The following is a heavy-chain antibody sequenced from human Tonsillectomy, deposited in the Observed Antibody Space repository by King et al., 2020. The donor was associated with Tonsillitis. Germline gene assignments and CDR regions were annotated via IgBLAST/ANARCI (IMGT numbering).Heavy chain of an antibody. J-gene: IGHJ3*02. CDR1: GGTFSSYA. Sequence: QLVQSGAEVKKPGSSVKVSCKASGGTFSSYAISWVRQAPGQGLEGMGGIIPIFCTGNSAQKFTGRGTITADESTSTAYMELSSLRSEDTAVYYCARVGSGDLSNAFDIWGQGTMVTVSS. D-gene: IGHD7-27*01. V-gene: IGHV1-69*01. CDR3: ARVGSGDLSNAFDI. CDR2: IIPIFCTG.